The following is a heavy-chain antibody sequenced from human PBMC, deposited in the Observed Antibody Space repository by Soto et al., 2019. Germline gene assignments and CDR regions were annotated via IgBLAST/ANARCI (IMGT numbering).Heavy chain of an antibody. CDR1: GGSISSGGYY. D-gene: IGHD3-10*01. CDR3: ARDLYYYGSGSFEGMDV. J-gene: IGHJ6*02. V-gene: IGHV4-31*03. Sequence: SETLSLTCTVSGGSISSGGYYWSWIRQHPGKGLEWIGYIYYSGSTYYNPSLKSRVTISVDTSKNQLSLKLSSVTAADTAVYYCARDLYYYGSGSFEGMDVWGQGTTVTVSS. CDR2: IYYSGST.